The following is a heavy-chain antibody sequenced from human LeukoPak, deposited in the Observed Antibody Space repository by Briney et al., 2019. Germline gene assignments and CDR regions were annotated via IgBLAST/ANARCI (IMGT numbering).Heavy chain of an antibody. J-gene: IGHJ5*02. CDR3: ARDVGDIVTIPAAISVP. CDR2: ISAYNGNT. CDR1: GYTFSSFG. V-gene: IGHV1-18*01. Sequence: ASVKVSCKASGYTFSSFGISWVRQAPGQGLEWMGWISAYNGNTNYAQMVQGRVTMSTDTSTSTAYMEVRSLRSDDTAMYYCARDVGDIVTIPAAISVPWGQGTLVTVSS. D-gene: IGHD2-2*01.